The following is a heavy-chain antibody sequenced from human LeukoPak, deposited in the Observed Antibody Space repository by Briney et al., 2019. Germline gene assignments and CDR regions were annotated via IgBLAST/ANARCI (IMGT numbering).Heavy chain of an antibody. V-gene: IGHV4-59*08. Sequence: SETLSLTCTVSGGSIRSYYWSWIRQPPGKGLEYMGYIYYGGSTNNNPSLRSRVTMSVDTSMNQFSLRLTSVTAADTAVYFCARYATTWYAMDVWGPGTTVTVSS. J-gene: IGHJ6*02. CDR2: IYYGGST. D-gene: IGHD2-2*01. CDR3: ARYATTWYAMDV. CDR1: GGSIRSYY.